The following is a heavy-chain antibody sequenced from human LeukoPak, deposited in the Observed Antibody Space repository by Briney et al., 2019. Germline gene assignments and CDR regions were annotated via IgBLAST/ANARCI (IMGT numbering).Heavy chain of an antibody. CDR1: GFTFSSYW. J-gene: IGHJ4*02. D-gene: IGHD2-15*01. V-gene: IGHV3-74*01. Sequence: GGSLRLSCAASGFTFSSYWMHWVRQAPGKGLVWVSRINSDGSSTSYADSVKGRFTISRDNAKNTLYLQMNSLRAEDTAVYYCARVHCSGGSCSLGVDYWGQGTLVTVSS. CDR2: INSDGSST. CDR3: ARVHCSGGSCSLGVDY.